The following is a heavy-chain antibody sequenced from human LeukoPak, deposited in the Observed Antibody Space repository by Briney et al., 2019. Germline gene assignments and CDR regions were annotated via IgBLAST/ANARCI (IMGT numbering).Heavy chain of an antibody. D-gene: IGHD3-10*01. V-gene: IGHV3-11*04. Sequence: MSGGSLRLSCAASGFTFSDYYMSWIRQAPGKGLEWVSYISSSGSTIYYADSVKGRFTISRDNAKNSLYLQMNSLRAEDTAVYYCASSPVLYYYGSGYPEYYFDYWGQGTLVTVSS. CDR2: ISSSGSTI. J-gene: IGHJ4*02. CDR1: GFTFSDYY. CDR3: ASSPVLYYYGSGYPEYYFDY.